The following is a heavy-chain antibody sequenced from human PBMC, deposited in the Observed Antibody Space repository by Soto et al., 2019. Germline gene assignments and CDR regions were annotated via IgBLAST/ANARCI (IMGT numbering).Heavy chain of an antibody. CDR3: GRFLSPASAGVFDS. CDR2: ITTSSAYT. CDR1: GFSFGDYY. V-gene: IGHV3-11*03. J-gene: IGHJ4*02. D-gene: IGHD6-13*01. Sequence: GGSLRLSCSASGFSFGDYYMSWIRHTPGRGLEWLSYITTSSAYTNYADSVKGRFTISRDNAKNSLFLEMNSRRGEDTSTYYCGRFLSPASAGVFDSWGQGTLVTVSS.